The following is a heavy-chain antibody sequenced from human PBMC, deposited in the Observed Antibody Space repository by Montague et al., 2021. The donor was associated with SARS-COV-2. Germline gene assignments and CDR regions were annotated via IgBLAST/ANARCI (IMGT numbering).Heavy chain of an antibody. CDR1: GFTFSSHG. V-gene: IGHV3-30*18. D-gene: IGHD2-2*01. CDR2: ISYDGSNK. Sequence: SLRLSCAASGFTFSSHGIHWVRQAPGKGLEWVAVISYDGSNKHYAESVKGRFTISRDNSKNTLYLQMNSLRAEDTAVYYCAKDQGDCSSSRCFRGWTYYYYGMDVWGQGTTVTVSS. J-gene: IGHJ6*02. CDR3: AKDQGDCSSSRCFRGWTYYYYGMDV.